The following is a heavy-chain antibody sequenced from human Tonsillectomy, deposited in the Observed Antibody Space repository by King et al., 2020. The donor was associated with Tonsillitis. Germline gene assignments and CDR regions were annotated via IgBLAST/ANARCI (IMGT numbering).Heavy chain of an antibody. CDR2: SHYSGAT. Sequence: LQLQESGPGLVKPSETLSLICSLSGASISNNLYYWGWIRQPPGRGLEWIGRSHYSGATYYNASLQSRFTISVDTSHNQFSLKLTSVTAADTAVYYCARYFYDSSVYTYYFDYWGQGNLVTVSS. V-gene: IGHV4-39*01. J-gene: IGHJ4*02. CDR1: GASISNNLYY. D-gene: IGHD3-22*01. CDR3: ARYFYDSSVYTYYFDY.